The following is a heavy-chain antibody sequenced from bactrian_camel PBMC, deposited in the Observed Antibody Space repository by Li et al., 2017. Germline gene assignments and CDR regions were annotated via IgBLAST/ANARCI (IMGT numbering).Heavy chain of an antibody. V-gene: IGHV3S53*01. Sequence: HVQLVESGGGSVQAGGSLRLSCVSSSRTTCLAWFRQAPGNEREWVGTITTRGGNTVYADSVKGRFTISRDGAKNTMYLQMNSLKPEDTAIYYCAADRGDGLRFWANVQGLGLRPMAWDEYAYWSPGTQVTVS. D-gene: IGHD1*01. CDR1: SRTTC. J-gene: IGHJ4*01. CDR3: AADRGDGLRFWANVQGLGLRPMAWDEYAY. CDR2: ITTRGGNT.